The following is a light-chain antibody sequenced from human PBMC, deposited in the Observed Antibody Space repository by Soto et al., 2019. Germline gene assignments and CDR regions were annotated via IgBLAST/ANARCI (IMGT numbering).Light chain of an antibody. J-gene: IGKJ3*01. CDR3: QQYNNWPFT. Sequence: EIVMTQSPAPLSVSPGERPTLSCRPSQSVSSSLAWYQQKPGQAPRLLIYVASTRATGIPARFSGSGSGTEFTLTISSLQSEDFAVYYCQQYNNWPFTFGPGTKVDI. V-gene: IGKV3-15*01. CDR2: VAS. CDR1: QSVSSS.